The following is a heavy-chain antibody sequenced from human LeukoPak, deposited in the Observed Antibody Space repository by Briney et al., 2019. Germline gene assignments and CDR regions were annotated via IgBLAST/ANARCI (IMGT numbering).Heavy chain of an antibody. CDR1: GGSISSYY. V-gene: IGHV4-4*07. CDR3: ARGARIAADDY. Sequence: KPSETLSLTCTVSGGSISSYYWSSLRQPAGKGLEWVGLIYTSGSTNYNPSLKSRVTMSVDTSKYQFSLTLSSVTAADAAVYYCARGARIAADDYWGQGTLVTVSS. J-gene: IGHJ4*02. D-gene: IGHD6-6*01. CDR2: IYTSGST.